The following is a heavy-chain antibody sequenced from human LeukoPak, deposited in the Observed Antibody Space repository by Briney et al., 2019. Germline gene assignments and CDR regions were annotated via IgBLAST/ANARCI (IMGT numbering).Heavy chain of an antibody. CDR2: IYYTGKT. Sequence: SETLSLTCSVSGGSIMGYSWSWIRQTPGKGLEWIGSIYYTGKTYNNPSLESRVTISVDMSKNQFSLKVTSMTAADTAVYFCARSQWFGELRTEFDPWGQGILVTVSS. V-gene: IGHV4-39*07. J-gene: IGHJ5*02. CDR1: GGSIMGYS. CDR3: ARSQWFGELRTEFDP. D-gene: IGHD3-10*01.